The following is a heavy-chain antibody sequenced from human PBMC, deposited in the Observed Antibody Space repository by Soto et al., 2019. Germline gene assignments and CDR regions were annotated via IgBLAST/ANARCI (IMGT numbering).Heavy chain of an antibody. D-gene: IGHD2-2*01. V-gene: IGHV3-23*01. CDR1: GFTFSSYA. J-gene: IGHJ3*02. Sequence: VGSLRLSCAASGFTFSSYAMSWVRQAPGKGLEWVSAISGSGGSTYYADSVKGRFTISRDNSKNTLYLQMNSLRAEDTAVYYCAKYPIVVVPASDAFDIWGQGTMVTVSS. CDR2: ISGSGGST. CDR3: AKYPIVVVPASDAFDI.